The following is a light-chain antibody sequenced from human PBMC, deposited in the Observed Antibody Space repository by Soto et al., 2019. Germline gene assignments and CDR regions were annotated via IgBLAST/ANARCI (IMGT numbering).Light chain of an antibody. CDR3: QQYGTSPLT. CDR2: GAS. CDR1: QSVRSNS. J-gene: IGKJ4*01. V-gene: IGKV3-20*01. Sequence: EIVLTQSPRTLSLSPGASATLSCTASQSVRSNSLAWSQQKPGQAPRLLMFGASGRATGTPPRFSGRGSGTDFSLTISRLEPEDFAVYYCQQYGTSPLTFGGGTKVDI.